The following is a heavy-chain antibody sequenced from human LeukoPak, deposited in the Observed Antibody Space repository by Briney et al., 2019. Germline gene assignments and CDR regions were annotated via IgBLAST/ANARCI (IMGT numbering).Heavy chain of an antibody. Sequence: SETLSLTCAVYGGSFSGYYWSWIRQPPGKGLEWIGEINHSGSTNYNPSLKSRVTISVDTSKNQFSLKLSSVTAADTAVYYCASPRGYSSSWRFDYWGQGTLVTVSS. CDR1: GGSFSGYY. V-gene: IGHV4-34*01. CDR2: INHSGST. J-gene: IGHJ4*02. CDR3: ASPRGYSSSWRFDY. D-gene: IGHD6-13*01.